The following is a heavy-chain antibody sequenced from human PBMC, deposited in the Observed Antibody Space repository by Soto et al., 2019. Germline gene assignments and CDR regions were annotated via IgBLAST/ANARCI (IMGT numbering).Heavy chain of an antibody. CDR2: IWYDGSNK. Sequence: PGGSLRLSCAASGFTFSSYGMHWVRQAPGKGLEWVAVIWYDGSNKYYADSVKGRFTISRDNSKNTLYLQMNSLRAEDTAVYYCARDSEYYDILTGYFPQKLDYWGQGTLVTVSS. CDR1: GFTFSSYG. V-gene: IGHV3-33*01. CDR3: ARDSEYYDILTGYFPQKLDY. J-gene: IGHJ4*02. D-gene: IGHD3-9*01.